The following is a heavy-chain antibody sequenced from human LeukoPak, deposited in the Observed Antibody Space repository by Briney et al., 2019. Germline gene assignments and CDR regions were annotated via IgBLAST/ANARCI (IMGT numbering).Heavy chain of an antibody. D-gene: IGHD6-19*01. CDR1: GFTFSSYE. CDR3: ARDGGYSRGWTYGAGDY. Sequence: GGSLRLSCAASGFTFSSYEMNWVRQAPGKGLEWVSYISSSGSTIYYADSVKGRFTISRDNAKNSLYLQMNSLRAEDTALYYCARDGGYSRGWTYGAGDYWGQGTLVTVSS. CDR2: ISSSGSTI. J-gene: IGHJ4*02. V-gene: IGHV3-48*03.